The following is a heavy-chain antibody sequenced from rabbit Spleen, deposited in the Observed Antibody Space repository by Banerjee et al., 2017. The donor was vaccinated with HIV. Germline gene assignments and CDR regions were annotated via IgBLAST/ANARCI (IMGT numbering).Heavy chain of an antibody. D-gene: IGHD8-1*01. J-gene: IGHJ6*01. CDR1: GFSFSSSDY. CDR2: IYSGNSGYT. CDR3: ARDTGSSFSSYGMDL. Sequence: QSLEESGGGLVQPEGSLALTCKASGFSFSSSDYICWVRQAPGKGLEWIACIYSGNSGYTYYATWATGRFTCSKTSSTTVTLQMTSLTAADTATYFCARDTGSSFSSYGMDLWGQGTLVTVS. V-gene: IGHV1S40*01.